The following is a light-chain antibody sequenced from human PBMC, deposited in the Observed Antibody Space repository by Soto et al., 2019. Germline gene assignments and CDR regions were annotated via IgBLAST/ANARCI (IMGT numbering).Light chain of an antibody. CDR2: AAS. J-gene: IGKJ3*01. V-gene: IGKV1-39*01. Sequence: DIQMTQSPSSLSASVGDRVTITCRASQSISSYLNWYQQKPGKAPNLLIYAASSLQSGVPSRFSGSRSGTDFTLTISSLQPEDFATYYCQQSYSTPPIFGPGTKVDIK. CDR3: QQSYSTPPI. CDR1: QSISSY.